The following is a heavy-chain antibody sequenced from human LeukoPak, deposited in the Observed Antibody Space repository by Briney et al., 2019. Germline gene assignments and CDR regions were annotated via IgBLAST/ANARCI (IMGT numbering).Heavy chain of an antibody. D-gene: IGHD6-6*01. V-gene: IGHV3-48*01. J-gene: IGHJ6*04. CDR2: ISSSSSTI. CDR3: ARDAPLGLDV. Sequence: GGSLRLSCAASGFTFSSYSMNWVRQAPGKGLEWVSYISSSSSTIYYADSVKGRFTISRDNAKNSLYLQMNSLRAEDTAMYYCARDAPLGLDVWGKGTTVTVSS. CDR1: GFTFSSYS.